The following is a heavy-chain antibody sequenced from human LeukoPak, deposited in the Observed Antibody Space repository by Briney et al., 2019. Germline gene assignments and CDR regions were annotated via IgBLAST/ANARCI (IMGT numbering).Heavy chain of an antibody. CDR1: GYSISSGYY. CDR3: AREGSSWPD. Sequence: SETLSLTCTVSGYSISSGYYWGWTRQPPGKGLEWIGSIYHSGSTYYNPSLKSRVTISVDTSKNQFSLKLSSVTAADTAVYYCAREGSSWPDWGQGTLVTVSS. CDR2: IYHSGST. D-gene: IGHD6-13*01. J-gene: IGHJ4*02. V-gene: IGHV4-38-2*02.